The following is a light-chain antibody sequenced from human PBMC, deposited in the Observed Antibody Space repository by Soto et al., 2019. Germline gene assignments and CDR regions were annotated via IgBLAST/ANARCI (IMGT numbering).Light chain of an antibody. Sequence: EIVMTQSPATLSVSPGERATLSFRASQSVSSKLAWYQQKPGQAPRLLIYGASTRATGIPARFSGSGSGTEFTLTISSLQSEDFAVYYCQQYNNWPRTFGQGTKVDI. J-gene: IGKJ1*01. CDR3: QQYNNWPRT. CDR2: GAS. CDR1: QSVSSK. V-gene: IGKV3-15*01.